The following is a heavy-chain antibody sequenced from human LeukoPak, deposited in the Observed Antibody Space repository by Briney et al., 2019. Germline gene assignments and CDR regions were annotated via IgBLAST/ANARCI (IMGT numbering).Heavy chain of an antibody. V-gene: IGHV4-61*02. D-gene: IGHD4-17*01. J-gene: IGHJ4*02. CDR1: GGSISSSSYY. Sequence: SETLSLTCTVSGGSISSSSYYWSWIRQPAGRGLEWIGRIYTSGSTNYNPSLKSRVTMSVDTSKNQFSLKLSSVTAADTAVYYCARGGTTYFDYWGQGTLVTVSS. CDR2: IYTSGST. CDR3: ARGGTTYFDY.